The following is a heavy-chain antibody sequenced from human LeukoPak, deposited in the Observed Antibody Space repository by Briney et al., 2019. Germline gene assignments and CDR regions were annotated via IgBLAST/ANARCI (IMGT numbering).Heavy chain of an antibody. V-gene: IGHV4-34*01. CDR3: ARRLLRYFDWFPTVYFDY. CDR1: GGSFNRDY. CDR2: INHSGST. J-gene: IGHJ4*02. D-gene: IGHD3-9*01. Sequence: SETLSLTCAVYGGSFNRDYWNWIRQPPGKGLEWIGEINHSGSTNYNPSLKSRVTISVDTSKNQFSLKLSSVTAADTAVYYCARRLLRYFDWFPTVYFDYWGQGTLVTVSS.